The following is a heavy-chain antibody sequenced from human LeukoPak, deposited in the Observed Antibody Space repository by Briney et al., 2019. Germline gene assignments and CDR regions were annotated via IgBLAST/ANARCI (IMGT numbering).Heavy chain of an antibody. J-gene: IGHJ4*02. V-gene: IGHV4-34*01. D-gene: IGHD2-21*01. Sequence: SETPSLTCAVYGGSFSGYYWTWFRQPPGKRLEWIGEINHTGSTNFNPSLRSRVTLSIDPSKNQISLQLSSVTAADTAVYYCARLPGVVNFDSWGQGTLVTVSS. CDR3: ARLPGVVNFDS. CDR1: GGSFSGYY. CDR2: INHTGST.